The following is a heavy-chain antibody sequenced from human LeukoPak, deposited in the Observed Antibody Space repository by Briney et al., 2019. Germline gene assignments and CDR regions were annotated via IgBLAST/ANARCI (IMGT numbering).Heavy chain of an antibody. Sequence: TSETLSLTCTVSSGSISSYYWSWIRQPPGKGLEWIGYIYYSGSTNYNPSLKSRVTISVDTSKNQFSLKLSSVTAADTAVYYCARVTPTDYGDYTNWFDPWGQGTLVTVSS. J-gene: IGHJ5*02. V-gene: IGHV4-59*01. CDR1: SGSISSYY. CDR3: ARVTPTDYGDYTNWFDP. CDR2: IYYSGST. D-gene: IGHD4-17*01.